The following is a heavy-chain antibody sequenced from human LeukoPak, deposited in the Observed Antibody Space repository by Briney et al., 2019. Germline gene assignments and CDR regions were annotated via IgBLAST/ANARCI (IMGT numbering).Heavy chain of an antibody. V-gene: IGHV3-7*02. CDR3: ARRLLNYFDY. J-gene: IGHJ4*02. CDR1: GFTFSGYW. D-gene: IGHD2-8*01. CDR2: IKQDGSEK. Sequence: RGSLRLSCAASGFTFSGYWMSWVRQAPGKGLEWVANIKQDGSEKYYVDSVKGRFTISRDNAKNSLSLQMNSLRVEDTAVYYCARRLLNYFDYWGQGTLVTVSS.